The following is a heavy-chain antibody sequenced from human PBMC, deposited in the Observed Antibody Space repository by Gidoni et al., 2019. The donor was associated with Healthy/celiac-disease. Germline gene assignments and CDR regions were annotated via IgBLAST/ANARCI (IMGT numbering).Heavy chain of an antibody. V-gene: IGHV1-18*01. CDR3: ARGEGLRYFRDPPTQRRDDAFDI. J-gene: IGHJ3*02. Sequence: QVQLVQSGAEVKKPGASVMVSCKASGYTFTSYGIRWVRQAPGQGLAWMGWISAYNGNTNYAQKLQGRVTMTTDTSTSTAYMELRSLRSDDTAVYYCARGEGLRYFRDPPTQRRDDAFDIWGQGTMVTVSS. CDR1: GYTFTSYG. CDR2: ISAYNGNT. D-gene: IGHD3-9*01.